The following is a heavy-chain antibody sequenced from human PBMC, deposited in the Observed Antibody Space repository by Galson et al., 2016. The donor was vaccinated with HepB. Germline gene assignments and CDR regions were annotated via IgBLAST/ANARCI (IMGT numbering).Heavy chain of an antibody. J-gene: IGHJ4*02. D-gene: IGHD3-9*01. CDR2: VSGSSRA. Sequence: SLRLSCAASGFTFSSYAMSWVRQAPGKGLEWVSAVSGSSRAYYADSVKGRFTISRDNSKNTLYLQMNSLRVEDTAVYYCAKAHYDILTGYWPYFDYWGQGTLVTVSS. CDR1: GFTFSSYA. V-gene: IGHV3-23*01. CDR3: AKAHYDILTGYWPYFDY.